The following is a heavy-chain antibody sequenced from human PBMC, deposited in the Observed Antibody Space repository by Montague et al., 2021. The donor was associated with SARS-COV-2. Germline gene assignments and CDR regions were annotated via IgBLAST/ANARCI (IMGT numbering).Heavy chain of an antibody. CDR3: ARGHLSVSMIVVVFTSASYYFDY. CDR1: GGSFGDDH. V-gene: IGHV4-34*01. Sequence: SETLSLTCAVYGGSFGDDHWSWIRQRPETGQDLIGDSKQSGRTNXNPSLKSRVTISVDTSKNQFSLKVTSVTAAATAVYFCARGHLSVSMIVVVFTSASYYFDYWGQGAQVTVSS. J-gene: IGHJ4*02. CDR2: SKQSGRT. D-gene: IGHD3-22*01.